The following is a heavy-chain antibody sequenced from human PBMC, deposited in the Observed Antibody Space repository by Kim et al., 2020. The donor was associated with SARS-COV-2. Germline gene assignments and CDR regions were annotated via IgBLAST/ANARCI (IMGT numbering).Heavy chain of an antibody. CDR1: GFAFNTYS. D-gene: IGHD3-16*01. CDR2: ISSDGSNV. V-gene: IGHV3-48*04. Sequence: GGSLRLSCAASGFAFNTYSINWVRQAPGKGLDWVSYISSDGSNVYYAGSVKGRFTISRDNAKNSVYLQMNSLRADDTAVYYCARVGTSKGEGYWGQGTLVTVSS. J-gene: IGHJ4*02. CDR3: ARVGTSKGEGY.